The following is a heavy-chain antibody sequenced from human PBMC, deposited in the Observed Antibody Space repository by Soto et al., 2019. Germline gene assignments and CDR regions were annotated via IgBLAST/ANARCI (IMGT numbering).Heavy chain of an antibody. V-gene: IGHV3-21*01. D-gene: IGHD1-7*01. CDR1: GFTFSSYS. CDR2: ISSSSSYI. J-gene: IGHJ6*02. Sequence: EVQLVESGGGLVKPGGSLRLSCAASGFTFSSYSMNWVRQAPGKGLEWVSSISSSSSYIYYADSVKGRFTISRDNAKNSLYLQMNSLIAEDTAVYYCARELRTSSYYYYGMDAWGQGTTVTVSS. CDR3: ARELRTSSYYYYGMDA.